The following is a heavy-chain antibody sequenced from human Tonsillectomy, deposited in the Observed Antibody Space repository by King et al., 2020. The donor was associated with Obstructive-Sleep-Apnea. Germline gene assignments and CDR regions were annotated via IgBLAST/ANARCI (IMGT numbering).Heavy chain of an antibody. V-gene: IGHV4-39*07. D-gene: IGHD3-22*01. CDR1: GGSISSSNYY. CDR3: ARDQGGYYDSSGYNDY. CDR2: IYYSGST. J-gene: IGHJ4*02. Sequence: QLQESGPGLVKPSETLSLTCTVSGGSISSSNYYWGWLRQPPGKGLEWIGNIYYSGSTYYNPSLKSRVTISVETSKNQFSLKLNSVTAADTAVYYCARDQGGYYDSSGYNDYWGQGTLVTVSS.